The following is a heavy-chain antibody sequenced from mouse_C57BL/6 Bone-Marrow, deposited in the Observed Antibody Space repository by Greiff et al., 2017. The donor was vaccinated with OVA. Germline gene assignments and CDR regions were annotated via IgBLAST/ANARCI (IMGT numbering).Heavy chain of an antibody. CDR3: ARREGLRRDYAMDY. CDR2: IYPGSGST. Sequence: QVQLQQSGAELVKPGASVKMSCKASGYTFTSYWITWVKQRPGQGLEWIGDIYPGSGSTNYNEKFKSKATLTVDTSSSPAYRQLSSLTSEDSAVYYCARREGLRRDYAMDYWGQGTSVTVSS. V-gene: IGHV1-55*01. D-gene: IGHD2-4*01. J-gene: IGHJ4*01. CDR1: GYTFTSYW.